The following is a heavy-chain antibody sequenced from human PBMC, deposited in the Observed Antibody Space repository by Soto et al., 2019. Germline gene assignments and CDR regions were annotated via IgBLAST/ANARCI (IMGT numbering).Heavy chain of an antibody. CDR3: ARAVAPYFGTWFDP. Sequence: PSETLSLTCAVSGGSISSGNPYSWSWIRQPPGKGLEWIGSISHTGSTSYNPSLKGRVTMSVDKSKNQFALKLSSVTAADMAVYYCARAVAPYFGTWFDPWGQGTLVTVSS. J-gene: IGHJ5*02. CDR1: GGSISSGNPYS. D-gene: IGHD3-10*01. V-gene: IGHV4-30-2*01. CDR2: ISHTGST.